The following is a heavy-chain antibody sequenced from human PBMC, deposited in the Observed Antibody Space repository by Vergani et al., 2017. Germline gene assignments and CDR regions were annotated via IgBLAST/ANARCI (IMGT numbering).Heavy chain of an antibody. CDR1: GGSISSGGYY. CDR3: ARERYYDFWSGYYAPYYYYGMDV. D-gene: IGHD3-3*01. Sequence: QLQLQESGPGLVKPSQTLSLTCTVSGGSISSGGYYWSWIRQHPGKGLEWIGYIYYSGSTYYNPSLKSRVTISVDTSKNQFSLKLSSVTAADTAVYYSARERYYDFWSGYYAPYYYYGMDVWGQGTTVTVSS. V-gene: IGHV4-31*03. J-gene: IGHJ6*02. CDR2: IYYSGST.